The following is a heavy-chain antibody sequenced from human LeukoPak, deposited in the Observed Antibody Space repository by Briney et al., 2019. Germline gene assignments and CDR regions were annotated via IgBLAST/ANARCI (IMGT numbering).Heavy chain of an antibody. Sequence: GGSLRLSCAASGFTFSSYAMSWVRQAPGKGLEWVSAISGSGGSTYYADSVKGRFTISRDNAKNSLYLQMNSLRAEDTAVYYCAREGARLNSGSFLYYYYMDVWGKGTTVTVSS. V-gene: IGHV3-23*01. CDR3: AREGARLNSGSFLYYYYMDV. CDR2: ISGSGGST. CDR1: GFTFSSYA. J-gene: IGHJ6*03. D-gene: IGHD1-26*01.